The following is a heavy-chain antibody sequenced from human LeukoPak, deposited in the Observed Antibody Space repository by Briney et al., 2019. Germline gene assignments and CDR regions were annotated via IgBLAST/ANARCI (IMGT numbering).Heavy chain of an antibody. Sequence: SGTLSLTCTVPGGSISRRLYLWGWIRQPPGKGLEWIGNVYYSGSTYYNPSLKSRVTISIDTAKNPFALKLSSVTAADTAVQCCAREMSSGSRFWGQGTLVTVSS. CDR3: AREMSSGSRF. J-gene: IGHJ4*02. V-gene: IGHV4-39*02. CDR2: VYYSGST. D-gene: IGHD6-19*01. CDR1: GGSISRRLYL.